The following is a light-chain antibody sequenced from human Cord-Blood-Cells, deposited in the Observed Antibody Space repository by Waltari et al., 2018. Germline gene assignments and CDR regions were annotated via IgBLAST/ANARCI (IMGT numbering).Light chain of an antibody. CDR2: EGS. CDR3: CSYAGSSTLV. Sequence: QSALTQPASVSGSPGQSITISCTATISDVGSYTFASWYQQHPGKAPKLMIYEGSKRPSGVSNRFSGSKSGNTASLTISGLQAEDEADYYCCSYAGSSTLVFGGGTKLTVL. CDR1: ISDVGSYTF. V-gene: IGLV2-23*01. J-gene: IGLJ2*01.